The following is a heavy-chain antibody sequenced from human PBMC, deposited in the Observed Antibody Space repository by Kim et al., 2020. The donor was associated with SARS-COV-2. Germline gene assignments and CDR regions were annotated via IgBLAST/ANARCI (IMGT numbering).Heavy chain of an antibody. CDR1: GFTFSSYW. Sequence: GGSLRLSCAASGFTFSSYWMSWVRQAPGKGLEWVANIKQDGSEKYYVDSVKGRFTISRDNAKNSLYLQMNSLRAEDTAVYYCATEDSGGGYYGMDVWGQGTTVTVSS. CDR3: ATEDSGGGYYGMDV. J-gene: IGHJ6*02. D-gene: IGHD3-16*01. V-gene: IGHV3-7*01. CDR2: IKQDGSEK.